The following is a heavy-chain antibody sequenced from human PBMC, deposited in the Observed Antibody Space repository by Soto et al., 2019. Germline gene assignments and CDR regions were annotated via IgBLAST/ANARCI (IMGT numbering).Heavy chain of an antibody. CDR1: GDSITSSSHY. Sequence: PSETLSLTCTVSGDSITSSSHYWGWIRQPPGKGLECIANIYYDGNTYYNPSLKSRVAISLGTSKNQFSLRLNSVTAADTAVYYCARSSIEPRVFMYPFESWGQGTLVTVSS. CDR2: IYYDGNT. V-gene: IGHV4-39*01. CDR3: ARSSIEPRVFMYPFES. D-gene: IGHD6-6*01. J-gene: IGHJ4*02.